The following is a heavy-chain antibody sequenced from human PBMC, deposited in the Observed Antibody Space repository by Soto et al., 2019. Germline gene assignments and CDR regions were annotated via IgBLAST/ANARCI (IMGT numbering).Heavy chain of an antibody. Sequence: ASVKVSCKASGYTFTSYGISWVRQAPGQGLEWMGWISAYNGNTNYAQKLQGRVTMTTDTSTSTAYMELRSLRSDDTAVYYCARDWVRGGGSYGPTDYWGQGTLVTVSS. J-gene: IGHJ4*02. D-gene: IGHD1-26*01. CDR2: ISAYNGNT. V-gene: IGHV1-18*01. CDR1: GYTFTSYG. CDR3: ARDWVRGGGSYGPTDY.